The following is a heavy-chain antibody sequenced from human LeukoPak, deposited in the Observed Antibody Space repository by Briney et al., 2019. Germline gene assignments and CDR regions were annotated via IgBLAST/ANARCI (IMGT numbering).Heavy chain of an antibody. J-gene: IGHJ4*02. Sequence: KPSETLSLTSAVYGGSFSGYYWSWIRQPPGKGLEWIGEINHSGSTNYNPPLKSRVTISVDTSKNQFSLKLSSVTAADTAVYYCARVNDSSGGDYWGQGTLVTVSS. CDR1: GGSFSGYY. D-gene: IGHD3-22*01. CDR2: INHSGST. CDR3: ARVNDSSGGDY. V-gene: IGHV4-34*01.